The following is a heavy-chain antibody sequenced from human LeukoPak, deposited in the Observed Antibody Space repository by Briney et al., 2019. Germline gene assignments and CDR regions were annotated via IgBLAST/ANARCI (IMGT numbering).Heavy chain of an antibody. J-gene: IGHJ3*02. D-gene: IGHD2-15*01. V-gene: IGHV3-66*01. CDR3: ARGGVVVAAIDAFDI. CDR1: GFTVGSNF. CDR2: IYSGGST. Sequence: GGSLRLSCAASGFTVGSNFMSWVRQAPGKGLEWVSLIYSGGSTYYADSVKGRFTISRDISKNTLFLQLNSLRAEDTAVYYCARGGVVVAAIDAFDIWGQGTLVTVSS.